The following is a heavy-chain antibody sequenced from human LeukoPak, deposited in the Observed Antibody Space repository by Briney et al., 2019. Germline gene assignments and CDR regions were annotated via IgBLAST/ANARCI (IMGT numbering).Heavy chain of an antibody. D-gene: IGHD6-13*01. CDR1: GYTFTGYY. CDR2: INPNSGGT. J-gene: IGHJ6*02. V-gene: IGHV1-2*02. Sequence: AASVKASCKASGYTFTGYYMHWVRQAPGQGLEWMGWINPNSGGTNYAQKFQGRVTMTRDTSISTAYMELSSLRSEDTAVYYCARVRGSSWPYYYYGMDVWGQGTTVTVSS. CDR3: ARVRGSSWPYYYYGMDV.